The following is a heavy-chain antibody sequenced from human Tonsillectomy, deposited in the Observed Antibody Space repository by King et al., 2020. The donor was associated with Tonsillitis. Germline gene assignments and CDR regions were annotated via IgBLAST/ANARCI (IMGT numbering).Heavy chain of an antibody. J-gene: IGHJ3*02. D-gene: IGHD6-25*01. V-gene: IGHV3-48*03. CDR1: GFTFSSYE. Sequence: VQLVQSGGGLVQPGGSLRLSCAASGFTFSSYEMNWVRQTPGKGLEWVSYIGSSGSTRYYADSVKGRFTISRDNANNSLYLQMNSLRVEDTAVYYCARDSRSSVSLNAFDIWGQGTMVTVSS. CDR3: ARDSRSSVSLNAFDI. CDR2: IGSSGSTR.